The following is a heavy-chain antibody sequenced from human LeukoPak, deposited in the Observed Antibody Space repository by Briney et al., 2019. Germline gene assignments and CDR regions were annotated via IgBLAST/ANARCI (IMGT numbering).Heavy chain of an antibody. J-gene: IGHJ4*02. CDR2: ISYDESNK. D-gene: IGHD2-15*01. CDR3: AKETLGYCSGGSCQGLNY. CDR1: GFTFTIYG. V-gene: IGHV3-30*18. Sequence: GGSLRLSCAASGFTFTIYGTYWVRQAPGKGLEWVAMISYDESNKYYTDSVKGRFTISRDNSKNTLYLQMNSLRAEDTAIYYCAKETLGYCSGGSCQGLNYWGQGTLVTVSS.